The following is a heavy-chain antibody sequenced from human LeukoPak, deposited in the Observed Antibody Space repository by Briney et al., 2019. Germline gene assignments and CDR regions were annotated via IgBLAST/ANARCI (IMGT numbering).Heavy chain of an antibody. J-gene: IGHJ4*02. CDR2: IYYSGST. Sequence: SQTLSLTCTVSGGSISSGSYYWSWIRQPAGKGLEWIGYIYYSGSTNYNPSLKSRVTISVDTSKNQFSLKLSSVTAADTAVYYCARGPPYYDFWSGSHFDYWGQGTLVTVSS. CDR3: ARGPPYYDFWSGSHFDY. V-gene: IGHV4-61*10. D-gene: IGHD3-3*01. CDR1: GGSISSGSYY.